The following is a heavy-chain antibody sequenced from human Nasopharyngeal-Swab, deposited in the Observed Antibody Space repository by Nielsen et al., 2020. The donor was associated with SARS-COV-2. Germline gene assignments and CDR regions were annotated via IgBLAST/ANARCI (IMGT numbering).Heavy chain of an antibody. CDR2: ISSSSSYI. CDR1: GFTFSSYS. Sequence: GALRLSCAASGFTFSSYSMNWVRQAPGKGLEWVSSISSSSSYIYYADSVKGRFTISRDNAKNSLYLQMNSLRAEDTAVYYCARSQGERRAGAFDIWGQGTMVTVSS. D-gene: IGHD1-1*01. J-gene: IGHJ3*02. CDR3: ARSQGERRAGAFDI. V-gene: IGHV3-21*01.